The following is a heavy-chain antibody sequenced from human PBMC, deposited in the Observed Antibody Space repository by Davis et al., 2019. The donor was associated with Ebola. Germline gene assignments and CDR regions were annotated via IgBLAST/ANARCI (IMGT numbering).Heavy chain of an antibody. CDR2: ISHHSGYT. D-gene: IGHD2-8*02. J-gene: IGHJ6*02. CDR3: ARARCTGGVCFPAARYYYYGMDV. Sequence: SETLSLTCAVYGGSFSDYFWSWIRQPPEKGLEWIGEISHHSGYTNYNPSLRSRVAISVDSSKNQFSLKVNSVTAADTAVYYCARARCTGGVCFPAARYYYYGMDVWGQGTTVTVSS. V-gene: IGHV4-34*01. CDR1: GGSFSDYF.